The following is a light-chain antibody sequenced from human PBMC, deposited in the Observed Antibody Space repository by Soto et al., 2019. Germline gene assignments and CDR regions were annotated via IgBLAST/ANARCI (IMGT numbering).Light chain of an antibody. Sequence: IQMTQSPPTLSASVGDRVTISCRASQSITGWLAWFQQKPEKAPKILIYAASSLQSGVPSRFSGSGSGTDFTLTISSMQPEDFATYYCLPDYNYPSTFGKGTKVDIK. J-gene: IGKJ1*01. CDR2: AAS. V-gene: IGKV1-6*01. CDR1: QSITGW. CDR3: LPDYNYPST.